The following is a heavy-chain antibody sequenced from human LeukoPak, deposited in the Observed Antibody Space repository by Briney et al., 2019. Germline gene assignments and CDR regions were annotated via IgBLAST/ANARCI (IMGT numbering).Heavy chain of an antibody. D-gene: IGHD1-26*01. CDR2: ISRRTSTI. V-gene: IGHV3-48*01. Sequence: PGGSLRLSCAASGFTFSSYNMNWVRQAPGKGLEWVSHISRRTSTIYYADSVKGRFTIPRDNAKKSLYLEMNSLRAEDTAVYYCARDVGATAFDCWGQGTLVTVSS. CDR3: ARDVGATAFDC. CDR1: GFTFSSYN. J-gene: IGHJ4*01.